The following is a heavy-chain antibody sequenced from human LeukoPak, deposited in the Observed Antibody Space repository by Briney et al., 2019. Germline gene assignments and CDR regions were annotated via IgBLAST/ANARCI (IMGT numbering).Heavy chain of an antibody. V-gene: IGHV1-69*06. D-gene: IGHD5-12*01. CDR3: ARDHSCYEGLIQAFDI. CDR2: IIPIFGTA. Sequence: ASVKVSCKASGGTFSSYTTCWVRQGLGQGLERMAGIIPIFGTANYAQKFQGRVKIPADKSKSTAYMELSSLRSEDTAVYYCARDHSCYEGLIQAFDIGGKGKMVNVPS. J-gene: IGHJ3*02. CDR1: GGTFSSYT.